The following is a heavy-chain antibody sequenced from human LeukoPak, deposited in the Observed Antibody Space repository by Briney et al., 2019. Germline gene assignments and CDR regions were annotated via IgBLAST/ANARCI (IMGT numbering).Heavy chain of an antibody. Sequence: SETLSLTCAVYGGSFSGYYWSWIRQPPGKGLEWIGEINHSGSANYNPSLKSRVTISVDTSKNQFSLKLSSVTAADTAVYYCARVVATNLDYWGQGTLVTVSS. CDR2: INHSGSA. CDR1: GGSFSGYY. CDR3: ARVVATNLDY. V-gene: IGHV4-34*01. J-gene: IGHJ4*02. D-gene: IGHD5-12*01.